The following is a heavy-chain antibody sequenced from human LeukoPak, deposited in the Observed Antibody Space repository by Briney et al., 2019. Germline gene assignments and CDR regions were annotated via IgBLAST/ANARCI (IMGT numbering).Heavy chain of an antibody. J-gene: IGHJ4*02. V-gene: IGHV1-69*05. CDR3: ARDRLYSSSPLDY. D-gene: IGHD6-13*01. Sequence: SVKVSCKASGYTFTGYYMHWVRQAPGQGLEWMGRIIPIFGTANYAQKFQGRVTITTDESTSTAYMELSSLRSEDTAVYYCARDRLYSSSPLDYWGQGTLVTVSS. CDR2: IIPIFGTA. CDR1: GYTFTGYY.